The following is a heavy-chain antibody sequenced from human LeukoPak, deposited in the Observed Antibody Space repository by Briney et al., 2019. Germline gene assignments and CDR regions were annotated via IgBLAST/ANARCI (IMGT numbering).Heavy chain of an antibody. J-gene: IGHJ4*02. CDR1: GGSIISSSYY. CDR2: IYYSGKT. CDR3: AKDGWLQSLDY. V-gene: IGHV4-39*07. Sequence: SETLSLTCTVSGGSIISSSYYWGWIRQPPGKGLEWIGSIYYSGKTDYNPSLKSRVTISVETSKNQFSLKLSSVTAADTAVYYCAKDGWLQSLDYWGQGTLVTVSS. D-gene: IGHD5-24*01.